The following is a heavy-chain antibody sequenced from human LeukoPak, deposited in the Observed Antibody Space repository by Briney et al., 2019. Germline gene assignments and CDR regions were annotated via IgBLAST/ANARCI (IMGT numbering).Heavy chain of an antibody. D-gene: IGHD3-3*01. CDR2: IIPSDGFT. CDR1: GYTFTNYY. J-gene: IGHJ4*02. V-gene: IGHV1-46*01. CDR3: ATAGRRLFGVLIPLSFDY. Sequence: GASVKLSCKASGYTFTNYYIHWVRQAPGQGLEWMGMIIPSDGFTTYAQKFQGRLTMTRDMSTSTVYMELSSLRSEDTALYYCATAGRRLFGVLIPLSFDYWGQGTLVTVSS.